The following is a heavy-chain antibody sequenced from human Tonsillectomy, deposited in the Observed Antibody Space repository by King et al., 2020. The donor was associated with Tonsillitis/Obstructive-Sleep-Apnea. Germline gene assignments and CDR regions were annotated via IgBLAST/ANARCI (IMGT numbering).Heavy chain of an antibody. Sequence: TLQESGPALVKPTQTLTLTCTFSGFSLSTSGMCVSWIRQPPGKALEWLARIDWDDDKYYSTSLKTRLTISKDTSKNQVVLTMTNMDPVDTATYYCARIQADPYYFDYWGQGTLVTVSS. CDR3: ARIQADPYYFDY. CDR2: IDWDDDK. V-gene: IGHV2-70*11. J-gene: IGHJ4*02. CDR1: GFSLSTSGMC.